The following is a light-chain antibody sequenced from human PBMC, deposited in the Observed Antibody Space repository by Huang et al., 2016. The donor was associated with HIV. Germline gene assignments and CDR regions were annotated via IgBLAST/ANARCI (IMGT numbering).Light chain of an antibody. Sequence: IVMTQSPATLSVSPGEGATLSCRASQSVGSNLALYQQSPGHAPRLPIYGASTRATGVPVRCSGRGSGTDFTLTNSGPQSEDSAVYYCQQYSDRPPWTFGQGTKVE. CDR1: QSVGSN. J-gene: IGKJ1*01. CDR3: QQYSDRPPWT. CDR2: GAS. V-gene: IGKV3-15*01.